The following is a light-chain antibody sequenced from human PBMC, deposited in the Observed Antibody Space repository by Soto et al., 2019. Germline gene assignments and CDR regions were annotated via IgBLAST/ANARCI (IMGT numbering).Light chain of an antibody. V-gene: IGKV2-24*01. Sequence: DVVLTQTPLSSPVTLGQPASISCRSSQSLEHSDGNTYLSGLHQRPGQPPRLLIYKVSHRFSGVPDRFSGGRAGTDFTLKISRVEAEDVGIYYCMQATQYRPYTFGQGTKLEIK. CDR1: QSLEHSDGNTY. CDR2: KVS. CDR3: MQATQYRPYT. J-gene: IGKJ2*01.